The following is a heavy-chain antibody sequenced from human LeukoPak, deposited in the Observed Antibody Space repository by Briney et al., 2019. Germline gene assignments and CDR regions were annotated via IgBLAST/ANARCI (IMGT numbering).Heavy chain of an antibody. V-gene: IGHV1-18*01. Sequence: GASVKVSCKASGYTFTSYGISWVRQAPGQGLEWMGWISAYNGNTNYAQKLQGRVTMTTDTSTSTAYMELSSLRSEDTAVYYCARQRGGQYEDAFDIWGQGTVVTVSS. J-gene: IGHJ3*02. D-gene: IGHD2-8*01. CDR1: GYTFTSYG. CDR3: ARQRGGQYEDAFDI. CDR2: ISAYNGNT.